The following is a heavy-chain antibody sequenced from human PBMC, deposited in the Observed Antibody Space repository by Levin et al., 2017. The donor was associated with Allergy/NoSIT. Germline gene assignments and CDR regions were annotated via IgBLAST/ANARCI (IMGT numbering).Heavy chain of an antibody. CDR2: VNCNSGDT. V-gene: IGHV1-2*02. D-gene: IGHD4-17*01. CDR3: ARNDYGDYVQNFDY. J-gene: IGHJ4*02. Sequence: GGSLKISCEAAGYTFTDHYMHWVRQAPGQGLEWMGWVNCNSGDTHYAQKFQDRVTMTRDTSITTAYIEVSSLRFDDTALYFCARNDYGDYVQNFDYWGQGTLVTVSS. CDR1: GYTFTDHY.